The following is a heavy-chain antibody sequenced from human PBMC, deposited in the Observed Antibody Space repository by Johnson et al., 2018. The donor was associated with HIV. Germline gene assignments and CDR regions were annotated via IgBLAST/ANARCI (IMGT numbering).Heavy chain of an antibody. CDR3: ARSQIDAFDI. CDR1: GFTVSSNY. CDR2: IYSGGST. J-gene: IGHJ3*02. Sequence: MLLVESGGGLVQPGGSLRLSCAASGFTVSSNYMSWVRQAPGKGLEWVSVIYSGGSTYYADSVKGRFTISRDNSKNTLYLQMNSLRAEDTAVYYCARSQIDAFDIWGQGTMVTVS. V-gene: IGHV3-66*01.